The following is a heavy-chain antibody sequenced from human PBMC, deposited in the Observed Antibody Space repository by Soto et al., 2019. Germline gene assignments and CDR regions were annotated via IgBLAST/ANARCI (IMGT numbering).Heavy chain of an antibody. CDR2: IFSSGSP. CDR1: GVSLKTYY. Sequence: QVHLQESGPGLVRPSETLSLTCTVSGVSLKTYYWSWIRLPPGGGLEWIGYIFSSGSPNYNPSLRSRVTMSVETSNNQFSLKMSSVTAADTAVYYCARVAGISYYNHMDVWGKWTTVTVSS. V-gene: IGHV4-59*01. J-gene: IGHJ6*03. D-gene: IGHD1-20*01. CDR3: ARVAGISYYNHMDV.